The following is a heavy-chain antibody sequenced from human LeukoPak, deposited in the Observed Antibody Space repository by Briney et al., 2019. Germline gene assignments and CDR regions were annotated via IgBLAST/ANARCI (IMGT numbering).Heavy chain of an antibody. CDR3: TTDSGDYGDYVRK. D-gene: IGHD4-17*01. J-gene: IGHJ4*02. CDR2: IRSKAYGGTT. Sequence: GGSPRLSCTASGFTFGDYAMSWVRQAPGKGLEWVGFIRSKAYGGTTEYAASVKGRFTISRDDSKSIAYLQMNSLKTEDTAVYYCTTDSGDYGDYVRKWGQGTLVTVSS. V-gene: IGHV3-49*04. CDR1: GFTFGDYA.